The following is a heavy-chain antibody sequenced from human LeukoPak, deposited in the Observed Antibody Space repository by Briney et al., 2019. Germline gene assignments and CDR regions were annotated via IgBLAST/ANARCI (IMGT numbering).Heavy chain of an antibody. J-gene: IGHJ4*02. CDR1: GFTFDDYA. CDR3: AKDLRGTMVRGVLDY. D-gene: IGHD3-10*01. Sequence: GGSLRLSCAASGFTFDDYAMHWVRQAPGKGLEWVSGISRNSGSIDYADSVKGRFTISRDNSKNTLYLQMNSLRAEDTAVYYCAKDLRGTMVRGVLDYWGQGTLVTVSS. V-gene: IGHV3-9*01. CDR2: ISRNSGSI.